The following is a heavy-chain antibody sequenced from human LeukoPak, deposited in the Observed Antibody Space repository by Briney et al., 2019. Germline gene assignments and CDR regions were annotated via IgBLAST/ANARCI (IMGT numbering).Heavy chain of an antibody. CDR2: IYYSGST. Sequence: SQTLSLTCTVSGGSISSGGYYWSWIRQHPGKGLEWIGYIYYSGSTYYNPSLRSRVTISVDTSKNQFSLMLSSVTAADTAVYYCARAYSGGLFDYWGQGTLVTVSS. J-gene: IGHJ4*02. CDR3: ARAYSGGLFDY. D-gene: IGHD6-25*01. V-gene: IGHV4-31*03. CDR1: GGSISSGGYY.